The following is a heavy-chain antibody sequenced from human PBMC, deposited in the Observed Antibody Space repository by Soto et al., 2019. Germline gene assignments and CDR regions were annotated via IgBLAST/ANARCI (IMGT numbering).Heavy chain of an antibody. CDR3: ARGGQIIAVAGRDLDY. Sequence: QVQLVQSGAEVKKPGASVKVSCKASGYTFTSYAMHWVRQAPGQRLEWMGWINAGNGNTKYSQKFQGRVTITRDTSASTAYMELSSLRSEDTAVYYCARGGQIIAVAGRDLDYWGQGTLVTVSS. J-gene: IGHJ4*02. D-gene: IGHD6-19*01. CDR2: INAGNGNT. CDR1: GYTFTSYA. V-gene: IGHV1-3*01.